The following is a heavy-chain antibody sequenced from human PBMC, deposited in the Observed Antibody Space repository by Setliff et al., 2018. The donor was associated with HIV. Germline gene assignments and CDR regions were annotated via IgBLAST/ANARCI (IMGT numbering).Heavy chain of an antibody. V-gene: IGHV1-3*01. J-gene: IGHJ4*02. CDR3: ARDASYDSGGCQDY. CDR2: INAGNGNT. D-gene: IGHD3-22*01. CDR1: GYTFTTYA. Sequence: AASVKVSCKASGYTFTTYAMHWVRQAPGQRLEWMGWINAGNGNTKYSQKFQGRVTITRDTSASTAYMELSSLRSEDTAVYYCARDASYDSGGCQDYWGQGTLVTVSS.